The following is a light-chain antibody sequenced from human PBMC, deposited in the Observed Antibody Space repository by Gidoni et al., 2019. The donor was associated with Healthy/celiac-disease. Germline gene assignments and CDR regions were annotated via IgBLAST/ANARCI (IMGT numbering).Light chain of an antibody. J-gene: IGKJ1*01. V-gene: IGKV1-39*01. CDR3: QQSYSTPLWT. Sequence: DIQMTQSPSSLSASVGDRVTITCRASQSISSYLNWYQQKPGKAPKLLIYAASSLQSGVPSRFSGSGSGTDFTLTISSLQPEEFATYYCQQSYSTPLWTFXQXTKVEIK. CDR2: AAS. CDR1: QSISSY.